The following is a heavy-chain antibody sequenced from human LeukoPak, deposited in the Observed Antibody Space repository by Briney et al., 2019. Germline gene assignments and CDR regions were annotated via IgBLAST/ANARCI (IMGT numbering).Heavy chain of an antibody. V-gene: IGHV1-69*05. D-gene: IGHD2-15*01. Sequence: ASVKVSCKASGGTFSSYAISWVRQAPGQGLEWMGRIIPIFGTANYAQKFQGRVTITTDESTSTAYVELSSLRSEDTAVYYCANRIPGHPAEDAFDIWGQGTMATVSS. CDR3: ANRIPGHPAEDAFDI. CDR2: IIPIFGTA. CDR1: GGTFSSYA. J-gene: IGHJ3*02.